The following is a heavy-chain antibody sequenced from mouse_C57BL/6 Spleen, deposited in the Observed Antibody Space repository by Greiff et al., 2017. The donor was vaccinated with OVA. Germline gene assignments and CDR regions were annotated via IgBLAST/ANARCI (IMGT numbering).Heavy chain of an antibody. CDR2: IDPSDSYT. J-gene: IGHJ1*03. Sequence: QVQLQQPGAELVMPGASVKLSCKASGYTFTSYWMHWVKQRPGQGLEWIGEIDPSDSYTNYNQQFKGKSTLTVDKSSSTAYMQLSSLTSEDSAVYYCARRYHWYFDVWGTGTTVTVSS. CDR1: GYTFTSYW. V-gene: IGHV1-69*01. D-gene: IGHD2-14*01. CDR3: ARRYHWYFDV.